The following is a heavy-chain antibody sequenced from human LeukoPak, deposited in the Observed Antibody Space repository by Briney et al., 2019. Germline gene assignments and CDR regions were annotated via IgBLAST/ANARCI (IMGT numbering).Heavy chain of an antibody. CDR3: ARGVVAARLYNWFDP. CDR2: IIPIFGTA. V-gene: IGHV1-69*05. J-gene: IGHJ5*02. CDR1: GGTFSSYA. Sequence: SVKVSCKASGGTFSSYATSWVRQAPGQGLEWMGGIIPIFGTANYAQKFQGRVTITTDESTSTAYMELSSLRSEDTAVYYCARGVVAARLYNWFDPWGQGTLVTVSS. D-gene: IGHD6-6*01.